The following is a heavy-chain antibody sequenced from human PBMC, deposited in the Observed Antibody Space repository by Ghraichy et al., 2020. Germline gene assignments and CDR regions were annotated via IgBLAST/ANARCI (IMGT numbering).Heavy chain of an antibody. V-gene: IGHV4-34*01. Sequence: SETLSLTCAVYGESFSGYSWTWIRQPPGTGLEWIGEVDHSGRSSHNPSLKSRVTISVDTSKNQFSLKVNSVTAADTAVYYCARGLTKTVVRGFLVGVAYSSFYLDVWGKGTTVTVSS. J-gene: IGHJ6*03. D-gene: IGHD3-10*01. CDR2: VDHSGRS. CDR3: ARGLTKTVVRGFLVGVAYSSFYLDV. CDR1: GESFSGYS.